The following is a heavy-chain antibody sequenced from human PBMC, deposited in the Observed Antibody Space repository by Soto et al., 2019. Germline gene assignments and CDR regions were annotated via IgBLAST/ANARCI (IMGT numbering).Heavy chain of an antibody. CDR2: IYYSGST. J-gene: IGHJ4*02. Sequence: SETLSLTCTVSGGSVSSGSYYWSWIRQPPGKGLEWIGYIYYSGSTNSNPSLKSRVTISVDTSKNQFSLKLSSVTAADTAVYYCARGDQYYYDSSGYYYYFDYWGQGTLVTVSS. D-gene: IGHD3-22*01. CDR1: GGSVSSGSYY. V-gene: IGHV4-61*01. CDR3: ARGDQYYYDSSGYYYYFDY.